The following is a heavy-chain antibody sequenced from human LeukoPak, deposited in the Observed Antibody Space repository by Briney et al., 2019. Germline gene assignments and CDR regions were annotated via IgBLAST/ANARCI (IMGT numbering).Heavy chain of an antibody. J-gene: IGHJ4*02. CDR1: GYTFTTYN. D-gene: IGHD3-22*01. CDR3: ARDHYYDSSGEPYYFDY. Sequence: ASVKVSCKASGYTFTTYNINWVRQAPGQGLEWMGWISGYNGNTNYAQKLQGRVTMTTDTSTSTAYMELRSLRSDDTAVYYCARDHYYDSSGEPYYFDYWGQGTLVTVSS. CDR2: ISGYNGNT. V-gene: IGHV1-18*01.